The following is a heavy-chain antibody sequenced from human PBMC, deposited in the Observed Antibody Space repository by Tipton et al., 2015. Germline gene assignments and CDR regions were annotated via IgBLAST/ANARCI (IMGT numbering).Heavy chain of an antibody. Sequence: SLRLSCVASGLDLSLFGMHWVRQAPGKGLEWVAVISYDGSDKYYGDSVKGRFTISRDNSKDSVYLQMSSLRIDDTAVYYCAKDSTIVSSGGMDVWGPGITVTVS. V-gene: IGHV3-30*18. J-gene: IGHJ6*02. CDR3: AKDSTIVSSGGMDV. CDR1: GLDLSLFG. D-gene: IGHD2-15*01. CDR2: ISYDGSDK.